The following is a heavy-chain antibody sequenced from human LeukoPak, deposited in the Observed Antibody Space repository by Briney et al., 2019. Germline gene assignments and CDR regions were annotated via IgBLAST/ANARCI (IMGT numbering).Heavy chain of an antibody. Sequence: SETLSLTCTVSGGSISSYYWSWIRQPPGKGLEWIGYIYYSGSTNYNPSLKSRVTISVDTSKNQFSLKLSSVTAADTAVYYCAREGEYSSSADAFDIWGQGTLVTVSS. J-gene: IGHJ3*02. V-gene: IGHV4-59*01. CDR2: IYYSGST. CDR3: AREGEYSSSADAFDI. D-gene: IGHD6-6*01. CDR1: GGSISSYY.